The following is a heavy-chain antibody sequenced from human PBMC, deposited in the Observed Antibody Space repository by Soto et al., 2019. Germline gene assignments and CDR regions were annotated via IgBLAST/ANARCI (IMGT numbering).Heavy chain of an antibody. Sequence: QVQLQESGPGLVKPSETLSLSCSVSGGSISGHYWSWVRQTPRKGLEWIGYMYYSGSTNYNPSLKSRVTISVDTSKTHFSLRLTSVTAADTAVYYCARGPYYDLIWNYYYMDVWGKRDHGHRLL. J-gene: IGHJ6*03. CDR3: ARGPYYDLIWNYYYMDV. CDR2: MYYSGST. V-gene: IGHV4-59*08. CDR1: GGSISGHY. D-gene: IGHD3-16*01.